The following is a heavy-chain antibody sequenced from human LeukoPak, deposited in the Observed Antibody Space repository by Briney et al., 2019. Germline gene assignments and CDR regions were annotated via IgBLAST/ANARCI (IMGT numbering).Heavy chain of an antibody. CDR1: GFTFSSYA. Sequence: GGSLRLSCAASGFTFSSYAMHWVRQAPGKGLEWVAVISYDGSNKYYADSVKGRFTISRDNSKNTLYLQMNSLRAEDTAVYYCARDLVTMIVVVTYYFDYWGQGTLVTVSS. V-gene: IGHV3-30*04. J-gene: IGHJ4*02. CDR3: ARDLVTMIVVVTYYFDY. D-gene: IGHD3-22*01. CDR2: ISYDGSNK.